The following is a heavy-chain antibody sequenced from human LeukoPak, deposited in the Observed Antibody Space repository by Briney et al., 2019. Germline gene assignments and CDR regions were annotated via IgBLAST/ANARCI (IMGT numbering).Heavy chain of an antibody. CDR2: INHSGST. V-gene: IGHV4-34*01. CDR3: ARGQNYVWGSYRPFDY. D-gene: IGHD3-16*02. CDR1: GGSFSGYY. J-gene: IGHJ4*02. Sequence: SETLSLTRAVYGGSFSGYYWSWIRQPPGKGLEWIGEINHSGSTNYNPSLKSRVTISVDTSKNQFSLKLSSVTAADTAVYYCARGQNYVWGSYRPFDYWGQGTLVTVSS.